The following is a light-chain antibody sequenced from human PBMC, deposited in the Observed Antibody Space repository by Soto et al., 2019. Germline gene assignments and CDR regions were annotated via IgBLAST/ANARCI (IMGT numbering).Light chain of an antibody. CDR2: ATS. CDR1: QGIRTE. CDR3: LQDYNYPRT. V-gene: IGKV1-6*01. Sequence: AIQMTQSPSSLSASVGDRITITCRASQGIRTELGWYQQKPGKAPKLLIYATSSLQSEVPSRFSGNGSGTDFTLTISSLQPEDFATYYCLQDYNYPRTFGQGTKVEIK. J-gene: IGKJ1*01.